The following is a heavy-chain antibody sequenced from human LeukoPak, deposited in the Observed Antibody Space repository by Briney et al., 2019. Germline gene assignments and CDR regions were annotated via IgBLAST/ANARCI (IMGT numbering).Heavy chain of an antibody. CDR2: ITWNSGSI. Sequence: SLRLSCEASVFSFDDYAMHWVRQAPQKGREGVSGITWNSGSILYADSVKGRITNSRYNAKNSLYLEMTSLRAEDTALYYCAKGMGVASLIVDALDMWGQGTMVTVSS. CDR3: AKGMGVASLIVDALDM. D-gene: IGHD1-26*01. V-gene: IGHV3-9*01. J-gene: IGHJ3*02. CDR1: VFSFDDYA.